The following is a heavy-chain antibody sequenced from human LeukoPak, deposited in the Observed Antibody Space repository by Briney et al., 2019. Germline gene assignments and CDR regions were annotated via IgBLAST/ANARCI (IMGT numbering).Heavy chain of an antibody. Sequence: SETLSLTCTVSGASVSGDSISSYSWSWIRKRPGKGLEWIGSIYYSGSTNYNPSLKSRVTFSVDMSSNQFSLKVNSVTAADTAVYYCAREAYTSGWYLDYWGQGTLVIVS. CDR3: AREAYTSGWYLDY. CDR1: GASVSGDSISSYS. D-gene: IGHD6-19*01. CDR2: IYYSGST. J-gene: IGHJ4*02. V-gene: IGHV4-61*01.